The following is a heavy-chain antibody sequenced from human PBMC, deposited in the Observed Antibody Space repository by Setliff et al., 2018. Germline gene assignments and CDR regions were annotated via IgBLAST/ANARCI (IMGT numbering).Heavy chain of an antibody. CDR2: IYYSGST. Sequence: SETLSLTCTVSGGSISSSSYYWGWNRQPPGKGLEWIGSIYYSGSTYYNPSLKSRVTISVDTSKNQFSLKLSSVTAADTAVYYCARRATYYNFWSGYYDYWGQGTLVTVSS. D-gene: IGHD3-3*01. CDR1: GGSISSSSYY. J-gene: IGHJ4*02. CDR3: ARRATYYNFWSGYYDY. V-gene: IGHV4-39*07.